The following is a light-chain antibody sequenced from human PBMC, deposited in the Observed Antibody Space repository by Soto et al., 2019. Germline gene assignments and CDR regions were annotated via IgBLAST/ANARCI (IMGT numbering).Light chain of an antibody. V-gene: IGKV1-9*01. CDR3: QQVKTYPRT. J-gene: IGKJ4*01. CDR2: EES. CDR1: QAVPNN. Sequence: DIHLTQSPSFLSASVGDRVTITCRPSQAVPNNMAWYQQKPGKPPKLLIYEESTLHSGVPSRFSGRKSGTQFTLTIDSLQPDDFAPYYCQQVKTYPRTFGGGTKVEIK.